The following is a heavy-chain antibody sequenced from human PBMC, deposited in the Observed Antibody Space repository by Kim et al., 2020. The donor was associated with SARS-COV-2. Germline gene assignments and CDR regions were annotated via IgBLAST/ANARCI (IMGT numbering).Heavy chain of an antibody. CDR3: AKDHPLRLVQDY. CDR1: GFTFSSYG. J-gene: IGHJ4*02. Sequence: GGSLRLSCAASGFTFSSYGMHWVRQAPGKGLEWVAVISYDGSNKYYADSVKGRFTISRDNSKNTLYLQMNSLRAEDTAVYYCAKDHPLRLVQDYWGQGTLVTVSS. CDR2: ISYDGSNK. V-gene: IGHV3-30*18. D-gene: IGHD6-19*01.